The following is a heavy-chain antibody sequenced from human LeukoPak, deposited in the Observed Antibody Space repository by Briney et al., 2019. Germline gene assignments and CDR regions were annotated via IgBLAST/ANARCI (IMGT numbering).Heavy chain of an antibody. V-gene: IGHV4-39*01. CDR1: GGSISSSSYY. CDR2: IYYSGST. J-gene: IGHJ6*03. CDR3: ARHVLLWFWELFPLYMDV. D-gene: IGHD3-10*01. Sequence: PSETLSLACTVSGGSISSSSYYWGWIRQPPGKGLEWIGSIYYSGSTYYNPSLKSRVTISVDTSKNQFSLKLSSVTAADTAVYYSARHVLLWFWELFPLYMDVWGKGTTVTVSS.